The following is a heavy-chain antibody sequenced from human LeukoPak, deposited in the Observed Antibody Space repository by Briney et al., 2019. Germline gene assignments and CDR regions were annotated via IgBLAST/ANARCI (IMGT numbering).Heavy chain of an antibody. CDR1: GYTFTSYY. D-gene: IGHD5-12*01. CDR2: INPSGGST. CDR3: ASSGGGYSGYDSYYYMDV. J-gene: IGHJ6*03. V-gene: IGHV1-46*01. Sequence: ASVKVSCKASGYTFTSYYMHWVRQAPGQGLEWMGIINPSGGSTSYAQKFQGRVTMTRDTSTSTVYMELSSLRSEDTAVYYCASSGGGYSGYDSYYYMDVWGKGTTVTISS.